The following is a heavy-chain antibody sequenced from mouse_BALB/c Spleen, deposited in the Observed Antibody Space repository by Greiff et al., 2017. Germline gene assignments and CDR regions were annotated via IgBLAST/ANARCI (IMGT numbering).Heavy chain of an antibody. CDR3: AREGFDGSSYRYFDV. J-gene: IGHJ1*01. CDR1: GYTFTDYN. V-gene: IGHV1S29*02. CDR2: IYPYNGGT. Sequence: EVKLQQSGPELVKPGASVKISCKASGYTFTDYNMHWVKQSHGKSLEWIGYIYPYNGGTGYNQKFKSKATLTVDNSSSTAYMELRSLTSEDSAVYYCAREGFDGSSYRYFDVWGAGTTVTVSS. D-gene: IGHD1-1*01.